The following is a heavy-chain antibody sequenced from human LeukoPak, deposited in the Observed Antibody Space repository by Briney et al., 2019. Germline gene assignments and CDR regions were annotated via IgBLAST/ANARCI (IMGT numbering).Heavy chain of an antibody. CDR3: ARHGSAGVDY. J-gene: IGHJ4*02. D-gene: IGHD6-19*01. Sequence: SETLSLTCTVSGGSISSSSYYWGWIRQPPGKGLEWIGRIYYSGSTYNNPSLKSRVTVSVDTSKNQFSLKLSSVTAADTTVYYCARHGSAGVDYWGQGTLVTVSS. V-gene: IGHV4-39*01. CDR2: IYYSGST. CDR1: GGSISSSSYY.